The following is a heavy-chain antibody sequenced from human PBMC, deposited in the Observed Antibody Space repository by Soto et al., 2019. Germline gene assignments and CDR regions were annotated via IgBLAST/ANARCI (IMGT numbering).Heavy chain of an antibody. Sequence: PGGSLRLSCAASGFTFSSHTMNWVRQAPGKGLEWISYITSTSSTKNYADSVKGRFTISRDNANNSLYLQMNSLRDEDTAVYYCARRITMVRGPYYYSAMDVWGQGTTVTVSS. V-gene: IGHV3-48*02. CDR2: ITSTSSTK. CDR3: ARRITMVRGPYYYSAMDV. D-gene: IGHD3-10*01. J-gene: IGHJ6*02. CDR1: GFTFSSHT.